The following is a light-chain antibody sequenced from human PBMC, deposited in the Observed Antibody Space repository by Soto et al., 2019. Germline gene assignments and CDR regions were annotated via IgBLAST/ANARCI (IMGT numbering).Light chain of an antibody. CDR1: QGISNY. V-gene: IGKV1-27*01. J-gene: IGKJ1*01. CDR2: AAS. CDR3: QEYNSATRRT. Sequence: DIQMTQSPSSLSASVGDRVTITCRASQGISNYLAWYQQKPGKVPKLLIYAASTLQSGVPSRFSGSGSGTDFTLTISSLQPEDVATYYCQEYNSATRRTFGQGSKVEIK.